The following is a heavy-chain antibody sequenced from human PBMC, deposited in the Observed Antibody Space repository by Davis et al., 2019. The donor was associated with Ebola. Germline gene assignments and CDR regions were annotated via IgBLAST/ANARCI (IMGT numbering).Heavy chain of an antibody. CDR1: GFSLSNARMG. CDR3: ARMSDYYDSSGLSYYYYGMDV. D-gene: IGHD3-22*01. Sequence: SGPTLVKPTETLTLTCTVSGFSLSNARMGVSWIRQPPVKALEWLAHIFSNDEKSYSTSLKSRLTISKDTSKSQVVLTMTNMDPVDTATYYCARMSDYYDSSGLSYYYYGMDVWGQGTTVTVSS. V-gene: IGHV2-26*01. J-gene: IGHJ6*02. CDR2: IFSNDEK.